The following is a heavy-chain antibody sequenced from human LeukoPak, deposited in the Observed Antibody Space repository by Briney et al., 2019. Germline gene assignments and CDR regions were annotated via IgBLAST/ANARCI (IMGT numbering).Heavy chain of an antibody. J-gene: IGHJ4*02. V-gene: IGHV3-30*02. CDR2: IGYDGSNK. CDR3: AKYGYNYYVDY. CDR1: GFTFSSYG. D-gene: IGHD5-24*01. Sequence: GGSLRLSCVASGFTFSSYGIHWVRQAPGKGLEWVAFIGYDGSNKYYRDSVKGRFTISRDNSKNTLYLQMNSLRAEDTAVYYCAKYGYNYYVDYWGQGTLVTVSS.